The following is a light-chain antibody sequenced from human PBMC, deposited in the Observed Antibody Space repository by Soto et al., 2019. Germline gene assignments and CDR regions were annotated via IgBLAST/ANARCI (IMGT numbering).Light chain of an antibody. CDR1: QSVSRKC. Sequence: IVLTQSPGTLSVSPGERATLSCRARQSVSRKCLAWYQQKPGQAPRLLIYGASNRATAIPDRFSGGGSGTDFTITITRLEPEDFAVYYCHQYGGSPPHSFGQGTNLEIK. V-gene: IGKV3-20*01. J-gene: IGKJ2*03. CDR3: HQYGGSPPHS. CDR2: GAS.